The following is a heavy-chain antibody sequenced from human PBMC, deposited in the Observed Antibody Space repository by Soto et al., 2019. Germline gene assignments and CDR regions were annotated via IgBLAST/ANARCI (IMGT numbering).Heavy chain of an antibody. J-gene: IGHJ4*02. CDR3: ARHGAAAGLEADY. D-gene: IGHD6-13*01. CDR2: IYPGDSDT. Sequence: GESLKISCNGSGYIFTSYWIGWVRQMPGKGLEWMGIIYPGDSDTRYSPSFQGQVTISADKSISTAYLQWSSLKASDTAMYYCARHGAAAGLEADYWGQGTLVTVSS. CDR1: GYIFTSYW. V-gene: IGHV5-51*01.